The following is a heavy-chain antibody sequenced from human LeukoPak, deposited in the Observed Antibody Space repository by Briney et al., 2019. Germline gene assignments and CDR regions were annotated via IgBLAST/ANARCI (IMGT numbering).Heavy chain of an antibody. J-gene: IGHJ3*02. D-gene: IGHD3-9*01. CDR1: GYNFATYW. V-gene: IGHV5-51*01. CDR3: AKLGGYDILTGDAFDI. Sequence: GESLKISRKGSGYNFATYWIVWVRQMPGKGLEWMGVIYPRDSDTRYSPSFQGQVTISADKSITTAYLQWSSLKASDTAMYYCAKLGGYDILTGDAFDIWGQGTMVTVSS. CDR2: IYPRDSDT.